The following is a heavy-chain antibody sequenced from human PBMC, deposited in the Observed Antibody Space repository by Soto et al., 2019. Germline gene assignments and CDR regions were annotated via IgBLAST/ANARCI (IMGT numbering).Heavy chain of an antibody. CDR1: GYTFTGYY. V-gene: IGHV1-2*02. J-gene: IGHJ6*02. CDR3: ARRHTDIVVVPAVYYYYGMDV. CDR2: INPNSGGT. D-gene: IGHD2-2*01. Sequence: ASVKVSCKASGYTFTGYYMHWVRQAPGQGLEWMGWINPNSGGTNYAQKFQGRVTMTRDTSISTAYMELSRLRSDDTAVYYCARRHTDIVVVPAVYYYYGMDVWGQGTTVTVSS.